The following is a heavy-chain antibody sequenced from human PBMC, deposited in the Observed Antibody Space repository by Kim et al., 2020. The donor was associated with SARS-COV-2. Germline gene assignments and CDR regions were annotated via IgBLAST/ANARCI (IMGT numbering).Heavy chain of an antibody. CDR2: ISGSGGST. V-gene: IGHV3-23*01. J-gene: IGHJ6*02. CDR1: GFTFSSYA. D-gene: IGHD3-9*01. Sequence: GGSLRLSCAASGFTFSSYAMSWVRQAPGKGLEWVSAISGSGGSTYYADSVKGRFTISRDNSKNTLYLQMNSLRAEDTAVYYCAKSSDILTGPPYGMDVWGQGTTVTVSS. CDR3: AKSSDILTGPPYGMDV.